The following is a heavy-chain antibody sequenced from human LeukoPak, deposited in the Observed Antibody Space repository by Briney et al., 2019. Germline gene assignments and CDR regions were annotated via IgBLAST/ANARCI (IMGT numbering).Heavy chain of an antibody. CDR3: ARDTPGEESH. D-gene: IGHD2-2*01. V-gene: IGHV3-7*01. Sequence: GGSLRLSCSASGFTFSAYWMSWVRQAPGKGLEWVANMKQDGSEKYYVDSVKGRFTISRDNAKNSLYLQMNSLRGEDTAVYYCARDTPGEESHWGQGTLVTVSS. CDR2: MKQDGSEK. J-gene: IGHJ4*02. CDR1: GFTFSAYW.